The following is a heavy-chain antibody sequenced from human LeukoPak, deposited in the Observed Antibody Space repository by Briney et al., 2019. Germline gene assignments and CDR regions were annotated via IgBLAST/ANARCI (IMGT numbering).Heavy chain of an antibody. CDR3: ARGSSGSFRWFDP. V-gene: IGHV1-46*01. D-gene: IGHD6-6*01. J-gene: IGHJ5*02. CDR2: FDPASGSA. CDR1: GYTFSGNY. Sequence: ASVKVSCKASGYTFSGNYVNWVRQAPGQGLEWMGMFDPASGSAYYTHNFQGRVIMTADMSTSTVYMEVSSLTYEDTAVYYCARGSSGSFRWFDPWGQGTLVTVSS.